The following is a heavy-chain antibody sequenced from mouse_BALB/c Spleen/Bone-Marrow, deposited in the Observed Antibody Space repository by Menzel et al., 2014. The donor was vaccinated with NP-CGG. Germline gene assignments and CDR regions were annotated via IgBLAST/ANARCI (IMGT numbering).Heavy chain of an antibody. Sequence: EVKLQESGPVLVKPSQSLSLTCTVTAYSITSGYGWHWIRQFPGNKLEWMGYIHYRGTTHYNPSLKSRISITRDSSKNQFFLQLNYVTTEDTATYNCAREARTTARFAYWGQGTLVTVSA. CDR2: IHYRGTT. J-gene: IGHJ3*01. CDR1: AYSITSGYG. D-gene: IGHD1-2*01. CDR3: AREARTTARFAY. V-gene: IGHV3-1*02.